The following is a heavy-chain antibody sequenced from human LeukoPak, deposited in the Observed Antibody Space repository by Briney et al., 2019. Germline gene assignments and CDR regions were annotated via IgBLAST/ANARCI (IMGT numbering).Heavy chain of an antibody. CDR3: ARAYYYDSSGYYGMDY. V-gene: IGHV4-59*01. CDR2: IYYSGST. Sequence: LRLSCAASGFTFSDYYMSWIRQAPGKGLEWGGYIYYSGSTNYNPSLKSRVTISVDTSKNQFSLQLSSVTAADTAVYYCARAYYYDSSGYYGMDYWGQGTLVTVSS. J-gene: IGHJ4*02. CDR1: GFTFSDYY. D-gene: IGHD3-22*01.